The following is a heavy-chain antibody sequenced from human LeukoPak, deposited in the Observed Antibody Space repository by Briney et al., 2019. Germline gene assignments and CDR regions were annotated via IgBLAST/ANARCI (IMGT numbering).Heavy chain of an antibody. D-gene: IGHD4-4*01. V-gene: IGHV3-9*01. J-gene: IGHJ4*02. CDR3: AKDTYSNYDHFDY. Sequence: GGSLRLSCAASGISVSNDYMSWVRQAPGKGLEWVSGISWNSGSIGYADSVKGRFTISRDNAKNSLYLQMNSLRAEDTALYYCAKDTYSNYDHFDYWGQGTLVTVSS. CDR2: ISWNSGSI. CDR1: GISVSNDY.